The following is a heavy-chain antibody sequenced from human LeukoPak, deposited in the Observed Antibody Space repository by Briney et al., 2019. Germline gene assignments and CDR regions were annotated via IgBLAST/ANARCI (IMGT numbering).Heavy chain of an antibody. V-gene: IGHV4-61*02. D-gene: IGHD6-19*01. Sequence: SETLSLTCTVSGGSISSGSYYGSWIRRPAGKGLEWIGRIYTSGSTNYNPSLKSRVTISVDTSKNQFSLKLSSVTAADTAVYYCAREMRKWLSPIDPWGQGTLVTVSS. CDR3: AREMRKWLSPIDP. CDR1: GGSISSGSYY. CDR2: IYTSGST. J-gene: IGHJ5*02.